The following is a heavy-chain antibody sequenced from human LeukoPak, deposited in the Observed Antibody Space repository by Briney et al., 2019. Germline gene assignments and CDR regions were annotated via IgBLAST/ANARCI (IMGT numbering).Heavy chain of an antibody. Sequence: GGSLSLSCAASGFTFSSYAMSWVRQAPGKGLEWVSAISGSGGSTYYADSVKGRFTISRDNSKNTLYLQMNSLRAEDTAVYYCANYAVSLGMGYWGQGTLVTVSS. CDR3: ANYAVSLGMGY. CDR2: ISGSGGST. D-gene: IGHD3-16*01. J-gene: IGHJ4*02. V-gene: IGHV3-23*01. CDR1: GFTFSSYA.